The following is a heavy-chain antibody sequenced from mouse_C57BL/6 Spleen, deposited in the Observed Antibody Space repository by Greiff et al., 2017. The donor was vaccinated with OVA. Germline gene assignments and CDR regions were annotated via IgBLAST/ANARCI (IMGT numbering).Heavy chain of an antibody. V-gene: IGHV1-82*01. CDR3: ARKGYYGSSYDYYAMDY. CDR2: IYPGDGDT. D-gene: IGHD1-1*01. CDR1: GYAFSSSW. J-gene: IGHJ4*01. Sequence: VQLQQSGPELVKPGASVKISCKASGYAFSSSWMNWVKQRPGKGLEWIGRIYPGDGDTNYNGKFKGKATLTADKSSSTAYMQLSSLTSEDSAVYFCARKGYYGSSYDYYAMDYWGQGTSVTVSS.